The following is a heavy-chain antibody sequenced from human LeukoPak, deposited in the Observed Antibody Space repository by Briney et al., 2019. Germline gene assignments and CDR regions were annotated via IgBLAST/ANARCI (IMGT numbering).Heavy chain of an antibody. CDR1: GYTFTSYA. V-gene: IGHV1-3*01. D-gene: IGHD3-3*01. J-gene: IGHJ4*02. CDR2: INAGNGNT. Sequence: ASVKVSCKASGYTFTSYAMHWVRQAPGQRLEWMGWINAGNGNTKYSQKFQGRVTITRDTSASTAYMELSSLRSEDTAVYYCARGHGRNYDFWSGPKGGGYYFDYRGQGTLVTVSS. CDR3: ARGHGRNYDFWSGPKGGGYYFDY.